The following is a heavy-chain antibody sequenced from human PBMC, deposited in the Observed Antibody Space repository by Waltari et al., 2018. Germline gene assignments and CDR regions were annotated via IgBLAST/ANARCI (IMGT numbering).Heavy chain of an antibody. CDR3: AKAHEIDGPIFDY. D-gene: IGHD3-22*01. Sequence: EVQLVESGGGLVKPGGSLRLSWVASGFTFSSISLNWVRQAPGKGLEWVSSISSTSFYIYYADSVKGRFTISRDNAKNSLYLQMNSLRADDTAVYYCAKAHEIDGPIFDYWGQGTLVTVSS. J-gene: IGHJ4*02. CDR2: ISSTSFYI. CDR1: GFTFSSIS. V-gene: IGHV3-21*02.